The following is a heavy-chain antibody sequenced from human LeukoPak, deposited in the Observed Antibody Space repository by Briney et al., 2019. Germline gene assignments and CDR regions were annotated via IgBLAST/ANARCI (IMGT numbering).Heavy chain of an antibody. CDR2: IYSGGST. Sequence: GGSLRLSCAASGFTVSSNYMSWVRQAPGKGLEWVSVIYSGGSTYYADSVKGRFTISRDNSKNTLYLQMNSLRAEDTAVYYCSGARPLTGYRPLGGGMDVWGQGTTVTVSS. V-gene: IGHV3-66*02. J-gene: IGHJ6*02. CDR3: SGARPLTGYRPLGGGMDV. CDR1: GFTVSSNY. D-gene: IGHD3-9*01.